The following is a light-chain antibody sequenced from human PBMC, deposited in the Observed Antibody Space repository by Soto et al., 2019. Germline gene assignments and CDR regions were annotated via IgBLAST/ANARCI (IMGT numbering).Light chain of an antibody. V-gene: IGKV1-5*01. J-gene: IGKJ5*01. Sequence: DIQMTQSPSSLAASVGDRVTITCRASQSISSWLAWYQQKPGKAPMLLIYDASSLESGVPLRFGGSGSGTDVTLIISSLQPDDFATYYCQQHNNYPITFGQGTRLEIK. CDR3: QQHNNYPIT. CDR2: DAS. CDR1: QSISSW.